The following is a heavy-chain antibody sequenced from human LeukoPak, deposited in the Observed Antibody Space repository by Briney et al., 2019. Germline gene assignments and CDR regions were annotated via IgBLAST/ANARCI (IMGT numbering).Heavy chain of an antibody. CDR1: GFTFSSYA. J-gene: IGHJ5*02. CDR2: ISGSGGST. Sequence: SGGSLRLSCAASGFTFSSYAMSWVRQAPGKGLEWVSAISGSGGSTYYADSVKGRFTISRDNSKNTLYLQMNSLRAEDTAVYYCAKDGVVVVSNWFDPWGQGTLVTVSS. V-gene: IGHV3-23*01. CDR3: AKDGVVVVSNWFDP. D-gene: IGHD3-22*01.